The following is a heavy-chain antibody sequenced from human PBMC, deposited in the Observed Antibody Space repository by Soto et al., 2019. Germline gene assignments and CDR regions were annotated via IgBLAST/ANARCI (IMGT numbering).Heavy chain of an antibody. D-gene: IGHD3-16*01. V-gene: IGHV1-8*01. J-gene: IGHJ5*02. CDR1: GYSFTSYD. CDR2: MNPNSGNT. CDR3: GGERSGGGGNWFDP. Sequence: QVQLVQSGAEVKKPGASVKVSCKASGYSFTSYDINWVRQATGQGLEWMGWMNPNSGNTAYAQKFQGRVTMTRNPPISPAYMGLSGLRSEDTAGYYWGGERSGGGGNWFDPWGQGTLVTVSS.